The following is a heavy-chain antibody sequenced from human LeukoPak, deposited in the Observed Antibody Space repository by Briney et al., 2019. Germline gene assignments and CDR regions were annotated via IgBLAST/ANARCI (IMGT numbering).Heavy chain of an antibody. V-gene: IGHV3-30*19. J-gene: IGHJ4*02. CDR2: ISYDGSNK. D-gene: IGHD3-3*01. CDR3: ARDSYPSYDSYFDY. CDR1: GFTFSSYG. Sequence: PGGPLRLSCAASGFTFSSYGMHWVRQAPGKGLEWVALISYDGSNKYYTDSVKGRFTISRDNSKNTLYLQMNSLRAEDTAVYYCARDSYPSYDSYFDYWGQGTLVTVSS.